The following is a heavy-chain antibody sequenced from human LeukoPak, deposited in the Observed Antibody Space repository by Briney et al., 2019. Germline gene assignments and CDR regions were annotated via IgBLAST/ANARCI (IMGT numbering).Heavy chain of an antibody. J-gene: IGHJ3*02. CDR1: GYTFTSYG. CDR3: ARNRYYDILTGYYNDAFDI. D-gene: IGHD3-9*01. V-gene: IGHV1-18*01. Sequence: ASVKVSCKASGYTFTSYGISWVRQAPGQGLEWMGWISAYNGNTNYAQKLQGRVTMTTDTSTSTAYMELRSLRSDDTAVYYCARNRYYDILTGYYNDAFDIWGQGTMVTVSS. CDR2: ISAYNGNT.